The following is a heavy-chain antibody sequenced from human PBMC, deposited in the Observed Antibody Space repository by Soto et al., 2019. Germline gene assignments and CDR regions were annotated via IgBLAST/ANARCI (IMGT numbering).Heavy chain of an antibody. Sequence: GGSLRLSCAASGFTFDDYAMHWVRQAPGKGLEWVSGTSWNSGSIGYADSVKGRFTISRDNAKNSLYLQMNSLRAEDTALYYCAKSRGVMGAFDIWGQGTMVTVS. D-gene: IGHD3-16*01. J-gene: IGHJ3*02. CDR3: AKSRGVMGAFDI. CDR1: GFTFDDYA. V-gene: IGHV3-9*01. CDR2: TSWNSGSI.